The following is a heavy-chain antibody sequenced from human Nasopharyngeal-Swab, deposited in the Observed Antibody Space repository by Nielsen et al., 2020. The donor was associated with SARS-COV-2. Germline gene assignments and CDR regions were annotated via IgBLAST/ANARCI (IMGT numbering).Heavy chain of an antibody. Sequence: GGSLRLSCAASGFTFSSYGMHWVRQAPGKGLEWVAVISYDGSNKYYADSVKGRFIISRDNSKNTLYLQMNSLRAEDTAVYYCATWGYYFDYWGQGTLVTVSS. V-gene: IGHV3-30*03. CDR3: ATWGYYFDY. CDR1: GFTFSSYG. J-gene: IGHJ4*02. D-gene: IGHD3-16*01. CDR2: ISYDGSNK.